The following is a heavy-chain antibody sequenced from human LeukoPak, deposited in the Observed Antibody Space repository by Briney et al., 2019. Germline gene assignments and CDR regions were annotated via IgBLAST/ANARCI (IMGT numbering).Heavy chain of an antibody. D-gene: IGHD1-26*01. CDR2: MNPNSGNT. V-gene: IGHV1-8*03. J-gene: IGHJ3*02. CDR3: ARERSIVGATRAFNI. Sequence: ASVKVSCKASGYTFTSYDINWVRQATGQGLEWMGWMNPNSGNTGYAQKFQGRVTITRNTSISTAYMELSSLRSEDTAVYYCARERSIVGATRAFNIWGQGTMVTVSS. CDR1: GYTFTSYD.